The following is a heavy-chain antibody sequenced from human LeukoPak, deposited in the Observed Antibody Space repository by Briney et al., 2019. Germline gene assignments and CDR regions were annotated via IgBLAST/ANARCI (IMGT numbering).Heavy chain of an antibody. CDR3: ARSGCGGYGDY. J-gene: IGHJ4*02. D-gene: IGHD5-12*01. V-gene: IGHV1-69*04. CDR1: GGTFSSYA. CDR2: IIPILGIA. Sequence: ASVKVSCKASGGTFSSYAISWVRQAPGQGLEWMGRIIPILGIANYAQKFQGRVTITADKSTSTAYMELSSLRSEDTAVYYCARSGCGGYGDYWGQGTLVTVSS.